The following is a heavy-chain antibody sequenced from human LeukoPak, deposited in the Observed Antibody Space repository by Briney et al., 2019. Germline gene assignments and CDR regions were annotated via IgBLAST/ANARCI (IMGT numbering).Heavy chain of an antibody. D-gene: IGHD5-18*01. V-gene: IGHV3-23*01. J-gene: IGHJ4*02. CDR2: ISGSGGST. CDR3: ASSQLWLQAPFDY. CDR1: GFTFSSYA. Sequence: GGSLRLSCAASGFTFSSYAMSWVRQAPGKGLEWVSAISGSGGSTYYADSVKGRFTISRDNSKNTLYLQMNSLRAEDTAVYYCASSQLWLQAPFDYWGQGTLVTVSS.